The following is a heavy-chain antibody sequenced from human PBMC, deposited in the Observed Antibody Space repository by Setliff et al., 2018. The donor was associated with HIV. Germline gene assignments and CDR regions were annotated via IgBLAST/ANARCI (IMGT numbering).Heavy chain of an antibody. CDR2: INQDASKK. J-gene: IGHJ4*03. V-gene: IGHV3-7*03. CDR3: ATILVNQQPYRYFDY. CDR1: GFTFSSYW. Sequence: GGSLRLSCEASGFTFSSYWMSWVRQAPGKGLEWVANINQDASKKYYVDSVKGRFTISRDNAKNSLSLQMNSLRVEDTAVYFCATILVNQQPYRYFDYWGKGTTVTVSS. D-gene: IGHD6-13*01.